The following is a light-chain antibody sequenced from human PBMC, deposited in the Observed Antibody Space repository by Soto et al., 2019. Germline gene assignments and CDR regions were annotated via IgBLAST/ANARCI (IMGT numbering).Light chain of an antibody. CDR3: QHHNNWPRT. V-gene: IGKV3D-15*01. CDR2: KTS. J-gene: IGKJ1*01. Sequence: EIELTQSPSTLSVSLGDRVTLSCRASQSFASYLAWYQQKPGQAPKLLIYKTSNMASGVASRFSGSGSWTEFTLTISSLQPDDFAAYYCQHHNNWPRTFGQGTKVDIK. CDR1: QSFASY.